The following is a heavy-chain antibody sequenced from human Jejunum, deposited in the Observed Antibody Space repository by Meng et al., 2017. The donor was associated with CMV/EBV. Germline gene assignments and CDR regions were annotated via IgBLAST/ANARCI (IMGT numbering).Heavy chain of an antibody. D-gene: IGHD3-22*01. CDR2: IWYDGSNK. CDR1: YG. V-gene: IGHV3-33*06. J-gene: IGHJ4*02. Sequence: YGLRWVRQAPGKGLEWVAVIWYDGSNKYYADSVKCRFTISRDNSKNTLYLQMNSLRAEDTAVYYCAKDRPPYYYDSSGYHPGFDYWGQGTLVTVSS. CDR3: AKDRPPYYYDSSGYHPGFDY.